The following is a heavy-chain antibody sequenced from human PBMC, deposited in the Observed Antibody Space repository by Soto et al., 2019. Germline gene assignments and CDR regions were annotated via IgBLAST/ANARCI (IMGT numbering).Heavy chain of an antibody. CDR3: AFCDGSAAYCDFYAY. V-gene: IGHV3-66*01. Sequence: GGSLRLSCAASGFTVSNSYMSWVRQAPGKGLEWVSAIYSGGSTYYADSVKGRFTISRDNSRNTLYLQMNSLRAEDTAVYFCAFCDGSAAYCDFYAYCGQRTPVTGSS. CDR1: GFTVSNSY. D-gene: IGHD3-3*01. CDR2: IYSGGST. J-gene: IGHJ4*02.